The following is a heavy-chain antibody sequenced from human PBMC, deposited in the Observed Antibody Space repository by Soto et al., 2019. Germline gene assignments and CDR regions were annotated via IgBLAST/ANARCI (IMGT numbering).Heavy chain of an antibody. J-gene: IGHJ6*02. CDR2: IYYSGST. CDR1: GGSISSGDYY. CDR3: ARVRVRGYSPLYYYGMDV. Sequence: QVQLQESGPGLVKPSQTLSLTCTVSGGSISSGDYYWSWIRQPPGKGLEWIGYIYYSGSTYYNPSLKSRVTISVDTSKNQFSLKLSSVTAADTAVYYCARVRVRGYSPLYYYGMDVWGQGTTVTVSS. V-gene: IGHV4-30-4*01. D-gene: IGHD3-22*01.